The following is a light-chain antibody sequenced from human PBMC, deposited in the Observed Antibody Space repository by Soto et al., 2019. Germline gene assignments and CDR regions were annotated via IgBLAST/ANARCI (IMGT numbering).Light chain of an antibody. CDR1: QSVSSSY. Sequence: EIVLTQSPGTLSLSPGERATLSCRASQSVSSSYLAWYQQKVGQAPRLLIYGASSRATGIPDRFSGSGSGTDFTLTISRLEPEDFAVYYCLQYGSSPPWTFGQGTKVEIK. V-gene: IGKV3-20*01. CDR2: GAS. CDR3: LQYGSSPPWT. J-gene: IGKJ1*01.